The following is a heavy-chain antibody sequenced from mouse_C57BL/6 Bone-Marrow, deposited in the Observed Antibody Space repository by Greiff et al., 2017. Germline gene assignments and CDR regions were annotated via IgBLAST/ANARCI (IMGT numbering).Heavy chain of an antibody. CDR2: ISNGGGST. V-gene: IGHV5-12*01. CDR3: ASGAYYSNYVDY. J-gene: IGHJ2*01. Sequence: EVQLQGSGGGLVQPGGSLKLSCAASGFTFSDYYMYWVRQTPEKRLEWVAYISNGGGSTYYPDTVKGRFTISRDNAKNTLYLQMRRLKSEDTAMYYCASGAYYSNYVDYWGQGTTLTVSS. D-gene: IGHD2-5*01. CDR1: GFTFSDYY.